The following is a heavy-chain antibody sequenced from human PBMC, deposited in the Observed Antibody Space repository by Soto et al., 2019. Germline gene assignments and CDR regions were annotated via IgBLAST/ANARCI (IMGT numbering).Heavy chain of an antibody. D-gene: IGHD5-18*01. CDR1: GYSISSSNW. V-gene: IGHV4-28*01. CDR2: IYYSGST. J-gene: IGHJ6*02. CDR3: ARSVLAKGTAMVYGMDV. Sequence: KPSETLSLTCAVSGYSISSSNWWGWIRQPPGKGLEWIGYIYYSGSTYYNPSLKSRVTMSVDTSKNQFSLKLSSVTAVDTAVYYCARSVLAKGTAMVYGMDVWGQGTTVTVSS.